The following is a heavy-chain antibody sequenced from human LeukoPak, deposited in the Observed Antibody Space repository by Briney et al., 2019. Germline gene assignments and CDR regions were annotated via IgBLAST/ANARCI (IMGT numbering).Heavy chain of an antibody. Sequence: SETLSLTCAVYGGSFSGYYWSWIRQPPGKGLERIGEINHSGSTNYNPSLKSRVTISVDTSKNQFSLKLSSVTAADTAVYYCARGSDVVVPAAPGGSYYYYMDVWGKGTTVTVSS. CDR2: INHSGST. CDR1: GGSFSGYY. V-gene: IGHV4-34*01. CDR3: ARGSDVVVPAAPGGSYYYYMDV. D-gene: IGHD2-2*01. J-gene: IGHJ6*03.